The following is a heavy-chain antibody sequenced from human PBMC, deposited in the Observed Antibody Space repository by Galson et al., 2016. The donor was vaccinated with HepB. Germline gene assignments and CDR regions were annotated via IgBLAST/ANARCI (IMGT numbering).Heavy chain of an antibody. V-gene: IGHV3-15*07. CDR2: IKSKTDGGTT. D-gene: IGHD3-10*01. J-gene: IGHJ6*02. Sequence: SLRLSCAASGFTFSNAWMNWVRQAAGKGLEWVGRIKSKTDGGTTDYAAPVKGRFTISRDDSKNMLYLQMNSLKTEDTAVYYCTARITMVRGIKSYYYYGLDVWGQGTTVTVSS. CDR1: GFTFSNAW. CDR3: TARITMVRGIKSYYYYGLDV.